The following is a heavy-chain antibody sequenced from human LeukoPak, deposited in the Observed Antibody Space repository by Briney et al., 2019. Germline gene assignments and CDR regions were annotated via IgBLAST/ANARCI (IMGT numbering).Heavy chain of an antibody. J-gene: IGHJ3*02. CDR2: INHSGNI. CDR3: ARWRITMIVVALDAFDI. Sequence: SDTLSLTCAVYGESLSGYYWSWIRQSPEKGLEWIAEINHSGNINYNASLQSRLTISVDTSKSQFSLMLRSVTVADTAVYYCARWRITMIVVALDAFDIWGQGTMVTVSS. D-gene: IGHD3-22*01. V-gene: IGHV4-34*01. CDR1: GESLSGYY.